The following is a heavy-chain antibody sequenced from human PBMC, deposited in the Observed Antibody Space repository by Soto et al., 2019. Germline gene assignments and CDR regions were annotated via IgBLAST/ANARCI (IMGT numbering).Heavy chain of an antibody. CDR1: GFTFSSYA. J-gene: IGHJ4*02. CDR2: LSGSGGST. D-gene: IGHD2-2*01. V-gene: IGHV3-23*01. CDR3: AKGRGYCSSTSCYVGSDY. Sequence: EVQLLESGGGLVQPGGSLRLSCAASGFTFSSYAMSWVRQAPGKGLEWVSALSGSGGSTYYADSVKGRFTISRDNSKNTLDLQMNSLRAEDTSVYYCAKGRGYCSSTSCYVGSDYWGQGTLVTVSS.